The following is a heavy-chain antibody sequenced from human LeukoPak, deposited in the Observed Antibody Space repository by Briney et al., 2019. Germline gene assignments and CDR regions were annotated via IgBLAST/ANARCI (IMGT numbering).Heavy chain of an antibody. J-gene: IGHJ4*02. CDR1: GFTFSTYG. D-gene: IGHD2-21*01. CDR3: ARDFFPIVDSTWYEIGY. V-gene: IGHV3-30*02. Sequence: GGSLRLSCAASGFTFSTYGMHWVRQAPGKGLERVAFIRYDGSNKYYADSVKGRFTISRDNAKNSLYLQMNSLRAEDTAVYYCARDFFPIVDSTWYEIGYWGQGTLVTVSS. CDR2: IRYDGSNK.